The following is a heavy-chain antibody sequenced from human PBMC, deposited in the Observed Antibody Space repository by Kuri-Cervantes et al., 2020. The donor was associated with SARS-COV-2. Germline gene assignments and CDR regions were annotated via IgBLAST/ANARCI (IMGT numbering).Heavy chain of an antibody. CDR2: ISYNGST. CDR1: GGSISSRY. Sequence: SETLSLTCTVSGGSISSRYWSWIRQPPGKGLEWIGYISYNGSTNYSPSLKSRVTISVDTSKNQFSLQLSSVTAADTAVYYCARDPGGVMIRGIFIISAHWFDSWGQGTLVTVSS. D-gene: IGHD3-10*01. J-gene: IGHJ5*01. V-gene: IGHV4-59*11. CDR3: ARDPGGVMIRGIFIISAHWFDS.